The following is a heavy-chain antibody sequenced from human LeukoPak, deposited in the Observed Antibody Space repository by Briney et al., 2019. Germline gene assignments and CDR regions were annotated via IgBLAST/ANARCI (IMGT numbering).Heavy chain of an antibody. CDR2: ISYDGSNK. D-gene: IGHD2-2*01. Sequence: PGGSLRLSCAASGFTFSSYAMSWVRQAPGKGLEWVAVISYDGSNKYYADSVKGRFTISRDNSKNTLYLQMNSLRAEDMAVYYCAREGCSTSCLAYYFDYWGQGTLVTVSS. CDR1: GFTFSSYA. J-gene: IGHJ4*02. CDR3: AREGCSTSCLAYYFDY. V-gene: IGHV3-30*03.